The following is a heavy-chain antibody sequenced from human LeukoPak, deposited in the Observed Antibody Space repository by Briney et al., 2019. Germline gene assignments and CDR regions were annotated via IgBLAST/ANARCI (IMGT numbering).Heavy chain of an antibody. CDR2: IGTGSSYK. D-gene: IGHD6-13*01. J-gene: IGHJ4*02. CDR3: ASGVIIATAGSLDY. CDR1: GFTFSSYS. Sequence: GGSLRLSCAASGFTFSSYSMNWARQAPGKGLEWVSSIGTGSSYKNYVDSVRGRFTISRDNAKNSLYLQMNSLRAEDTAVYYCASGVIIATAGSLDYWGQGTLVTVSS. V-gene: IGHV3-21*01.